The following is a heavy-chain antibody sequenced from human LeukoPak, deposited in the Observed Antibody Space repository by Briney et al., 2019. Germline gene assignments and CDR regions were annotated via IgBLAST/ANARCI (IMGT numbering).Heavy chain of an antibody. CDR2: IIPIFGTA. CDR3: ARDPIRYCSGGSCYAGLAFDI. J-gene: IGHJ3*02. CDR1: GGTLSSYA. V-gene: IGHV1-69*13. D-gene: IGHD2-15*01. Sequence: SVKVSCKASGGTLSSYAISWVRQAPGQGLEWMGGIIPIFGTANYAQKFQGRVTITADESTSTAYMELSSLRSEDTAVYYCARDPIRYCSGGSCYAGLAFDIWGQGTMVTVSS.